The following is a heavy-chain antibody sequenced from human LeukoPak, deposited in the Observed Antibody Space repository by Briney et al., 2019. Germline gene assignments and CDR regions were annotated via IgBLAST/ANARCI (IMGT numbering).Heavy chain of an antibody. J-gene: IGHJ3*02. Sequence: GGSLRLSCAASGFTFSSYSMNWVRQAPGKGLEWVANIKQDGSEKYYVDSVKGRFTISRDNAKNSLYLQMNSLRAEDTAVYYCARDLDFWSGYHNAFDIWGQGTMVTVSS. CDR2: IKQDGSEK. D-gene: IGHD3-3*01. V-gene: IGHV3-7*01. CDR3: ARDLDFWSGYHNAFDI. CDR1: GFTFSSYS.